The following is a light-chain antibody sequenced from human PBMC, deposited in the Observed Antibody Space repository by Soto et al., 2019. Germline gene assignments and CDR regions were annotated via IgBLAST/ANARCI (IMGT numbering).Light chain of an antibody. CDR1: QTINNN. CDR3: QHYNNGPR. CDR2: GAS. J-gene: IGKJ1*01. V-gene: IGKV3-15*01. Sequence: ETVMTQSPATLSVSPGAGATLSCRASQTINNNLAWYQQNPGQAPRLLIYGASRRATGVPARFSGSGSGTEFTLTISSLQSEDFAVYYCQHYNNGPRFGQGTKVDI.